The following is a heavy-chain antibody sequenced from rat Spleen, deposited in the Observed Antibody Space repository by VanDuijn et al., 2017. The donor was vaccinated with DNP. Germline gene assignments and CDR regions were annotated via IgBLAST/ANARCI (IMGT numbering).Heavy chain of an antibody. CDR3: TRGGAYYFDY. J-gene: IGHJ2*01. Sequence: EVQLVESGGGLVQPGRSLKLSCAASGFTFSNYDMAWVRQAPMKGLEWVACISPRGAYTYYGDSVKGRFSVSRDDAKGNLYLQMDSLRSEDTATYFCTRGGAYYFDYWGQGVMVTVSS. CDR2: ISPRGAYT. D-gene: IGHD1-12*01. CDR1: GFTFSNYD. V-gene: IGHV5-25*01.